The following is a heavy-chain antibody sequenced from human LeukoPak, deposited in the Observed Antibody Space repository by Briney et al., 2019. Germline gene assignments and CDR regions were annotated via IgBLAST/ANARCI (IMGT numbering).Heavy chain of an antibody. V-gene: IGHV4-4*07. J-gene: IGHJ4*02. D-gene: IGHD2-21*02. CDR1: GGSISSYY. Sequence: SETLSLTCTVSGGSISSYYWSWIRQPAGKGLEWIGRIYTSGSTNYNPSLKSRVTMSVDTSKNQFSLKLSSVTAADTAVYYCARRAYCGGDCYSDYWGQGTLVTVSS. CDR2: IYTSGST. CDR3: ARRAYCGGDCYSDY.